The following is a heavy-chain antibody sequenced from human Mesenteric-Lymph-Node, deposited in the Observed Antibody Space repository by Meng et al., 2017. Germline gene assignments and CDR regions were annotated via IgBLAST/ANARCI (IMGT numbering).Heavy chain of an antibody. CDR2: ISSSGSTI. Sequence: GESLKISCAASGFTFSDYYMSWIRQAPGKGLEWVSYISSSGSTIYYADSVKGRFTISRDNAKNSLYLQMNSLRAEDTAVYYCARDYGSGENWFDPWGQGTPVTVSS. J-gene: IGHJ5*02. D-gene: IGHD3-10*01. CDR1: GFTFSDYY. V-gene: IGHV3-11*01. CDR3: ARDYGSGENWFDP.